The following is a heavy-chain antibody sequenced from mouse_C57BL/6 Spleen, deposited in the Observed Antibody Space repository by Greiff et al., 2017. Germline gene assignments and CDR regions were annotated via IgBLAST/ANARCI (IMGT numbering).Heavy chain of an antibody. CDR3: ARNLDVAWFAY. Sequence: QVQLKESGPGLVQPSQSLSITCTVSGFSLTSYGVHWVRQSPGKGLEWLGVIWSGGSTDYNAAFISRLSISKDNSKSQVFFKMNSLQADDTAIYYCARNLDVAWFAYWGQGTLVTVSA. CDR2: IWSGGST. CDR1: GFSLTSYG. V-gene: IGHV2-2*01. J-gene: IGHJ3*01.